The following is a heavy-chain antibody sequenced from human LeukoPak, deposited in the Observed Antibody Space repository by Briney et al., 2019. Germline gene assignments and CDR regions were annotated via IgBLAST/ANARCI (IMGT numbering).Heavy chain of an antibody. Sequence: ASVKVSCKASGYTFTGYYLHWVRQAPGQGLEWMGRINPDSGGTNYAQKFQGRVTMTRDTSISTAYMELSRLTPDDTAVYYCARACSGGSCYSDTWLDPWGQGTLVTVSS. CDR1: GYTFTGYY. J-gene: IGHJ5*02. V-gene: IGHV1-2*06. CDR3: ARACSGGSCYSDTWLDP. D-gene: IGHD2-15*01. CDR2: INPDSGGT.